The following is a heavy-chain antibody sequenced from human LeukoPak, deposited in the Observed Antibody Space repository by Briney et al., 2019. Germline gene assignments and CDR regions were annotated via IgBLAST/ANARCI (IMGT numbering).Heavy chain of an antibody. CDR1: GGSISSYY. Sequence: SETLSLTCTVSGGSISSYYWSWIRQPPGKGLEWIGYIYYSGSTNYNPSLKSRVTISVDTSKNQFSLKLSSVTAADTAVYYCVRDVYSSSWYDYWGQGTLVSVSS. V-gene: IGHV4-59*01. D-gene: IGHD6-13*01. CDR2: IYYSGST. CDR3: VRDVYSSSWYDY. J-gene: IGHJ4*02.